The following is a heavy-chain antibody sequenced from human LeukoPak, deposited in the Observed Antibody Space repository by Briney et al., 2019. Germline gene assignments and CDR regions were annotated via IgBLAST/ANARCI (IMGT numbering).Heavy chain of an antibody. D-gene: IGHD3-10*01. CDR1: GYSFTNHW. Sequence: GESLKISCKGSGYSFTNHWIGWVRQMPGKRLEWMGNIYPGDSDARCSPSFQGQVTISADKSITTAYLQWSSLKASDTAMYYCARQSRDGSKTRGYYFDYWGPGTQVTVSS. V-gene: IGHV5-51*01. J-gene: IGHJ4*02. CDR2: IYPGDSDA. CDR3: ARQSRDGSKTRGYYFDY.